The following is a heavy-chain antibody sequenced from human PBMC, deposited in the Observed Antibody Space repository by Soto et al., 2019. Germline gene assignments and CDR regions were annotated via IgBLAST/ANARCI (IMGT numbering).Heavy chain of an antibody. CDR1: GGSISSYY. D-gene: IGHD5-12*01. CDR2: IYYSGST. V-gene: IGHV4-59*01. CDR3: ARGIVATVGPFDP. Sequence: PSETLSLTCTVSGGSISSYYWSWIRQPPGKGLEWIGYIYYSGSTNYNPSLKSRVTISVDTSKNQFSLKLSSVTAADTAVYYCARGIVATVGPFDPWGQGTLVTVSS. J-gene: IGHJ5*02.